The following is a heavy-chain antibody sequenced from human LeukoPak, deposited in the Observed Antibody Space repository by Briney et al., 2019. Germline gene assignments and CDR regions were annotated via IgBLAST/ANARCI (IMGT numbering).Heavy chain of an antibody. D-gene: IGHD3-10*01. CDR1: GFTFNTFT. V-gene: IGHV3-23*01. J-gene: IGHJ4*02. CDR3: AKGTERYREVSSFDS. CDR2: INRGGDGT. Sequence: GGSLRLSCAASGFTFNTFTMNWVRQAPGKGMEWVSAINRGGDGTYYADFVQGRFTISRDNSENTLYLQMNSLRPEDTATYYCAKGTERYREVSSFDSWGQGTQVTVSS.